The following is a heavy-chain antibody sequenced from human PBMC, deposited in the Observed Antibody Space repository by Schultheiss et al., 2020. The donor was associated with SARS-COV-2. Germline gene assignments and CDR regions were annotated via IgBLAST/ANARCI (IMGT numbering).Heavy chain of an antibody. CDR2: IYYSGST. Sequence: SETLSLTCTVSGGSISSYYCSWIRQPPGKGLEWIGYIYYSGSTYYNPSLKSLVTISVDTSKNQFSLKLSSVTAADTAVYYCALYGSGRRTRYYFDYWGQGTLVTVSS. CDR3: ALYGSGRRTRYYFDY. J-gene: IGHJ4*02. V-gene: IGHV4-59*04. CDR1: GGSISSYY. D-gene: IGHD3-10*01.